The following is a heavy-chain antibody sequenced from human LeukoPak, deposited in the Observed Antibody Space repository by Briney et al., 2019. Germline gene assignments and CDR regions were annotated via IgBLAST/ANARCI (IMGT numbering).Heavy chain of an antibody. CDR3: ARLGSGWSFDF. CDR2: IWYDGSEK. V-gene: IGHV3-33*01. CDR1: GFTFSSYG. Sequence: PGRSLRLSCAGSGFTFSSYGIDWVRQAPGKGLEWVAVIWYDGSEKYYTDSVRGRFTISRDNSKNTVSLQMNSLRADDTAVYYCARLGSGWSFDFWGQGTPVAVSS. D-gene: IGHD6-19*01. J-gene: IGHJ4*02.